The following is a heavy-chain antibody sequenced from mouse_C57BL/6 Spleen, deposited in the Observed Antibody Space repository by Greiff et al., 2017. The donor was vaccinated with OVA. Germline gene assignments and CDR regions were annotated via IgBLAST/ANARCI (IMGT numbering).Heavy chain of an antibody. J-gene: IGHJ2*01. CDR3: ARSSSNCNFDY. V-gene: IGHV1-54*01. CDR1: GYAFTNYL. Sequence: QVQLQQSGAELVRPGTSVKVSCKASGYAFTNYLIEWVKQRPGQGLEWIGVINPGSGGTNYNEKFKGKATLTADKSSSTAYMQLSSLTSEDSAVYFCARSSSNCNFDYWGQGTTLTVSS. CDR2: INPGSGGT. D-gene: IGHD2-5*01.